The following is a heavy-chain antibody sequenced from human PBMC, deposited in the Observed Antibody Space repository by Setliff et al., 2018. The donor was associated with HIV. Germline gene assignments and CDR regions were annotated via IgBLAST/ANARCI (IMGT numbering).Heavy chain of an antibody. Sequence: QPGGSLRLSCAASGFTFSSAWMGWVRQAPGKGLEWVSYISSSSSTIYYADSVKGRFTISRDNAKNSLYLQMNSLRAEDTAVYFCAAQGVLWGQGTQVTVSS. CDR1: GFTFSSAW. V-gene: IGHV3-48*01. CDR3: AAQGVL. CDR2: ISSSSSTI. J-gene: IGHJ4*02.